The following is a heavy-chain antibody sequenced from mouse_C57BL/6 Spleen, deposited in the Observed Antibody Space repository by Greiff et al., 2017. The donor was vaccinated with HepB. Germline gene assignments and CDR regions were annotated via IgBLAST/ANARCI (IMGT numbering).Heavy chain of an antibody. Sequence: VKLMESGPGLVAPSQSLSITCTVSGFSLTSYGVHWVRQPPGKGLEWLVVIWSDGSTTYNSALKSRLSISKDNSKSQVFLKMNSLQTDDTAMCYCARHEVDYFYAMDYWGQGTSVTVSS. CDR2: IWSDGST. J-gene: IGHJ4*01. CDR1: GFSLTSYG. V-gene: IGHV2-6-1*01. CDR3: ARHEVDYFYAMDY. D-gene: IGHD2-4*01.